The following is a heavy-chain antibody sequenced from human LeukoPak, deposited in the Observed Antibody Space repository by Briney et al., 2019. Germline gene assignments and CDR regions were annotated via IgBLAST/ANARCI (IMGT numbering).Heavy chain of an antibody. CDR3: ARDSSNDYNFWSGYYTNYMDV. CDR2: ISSSSGSTI. J-gene: IGHJ6*03. V-gene: IGHV3-48*03. Sequence: GGSLRLSCAVSGFTFSSSEMNWVRQAPGKGLEWISYISSSSGSTIYYADSVKGRFTISRDNAKNSLYLQMNSLRAEDTAVYYCARDSSNDYNFWSGYYTNYMDVWGKGTTVTVSS. CDR1: GFTFSSSE. D-gene: IGHD3-3*01.